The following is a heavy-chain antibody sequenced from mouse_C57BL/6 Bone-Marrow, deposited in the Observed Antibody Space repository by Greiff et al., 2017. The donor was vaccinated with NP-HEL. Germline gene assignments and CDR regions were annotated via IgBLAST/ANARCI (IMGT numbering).Heavy chain of an antibody. D-gene: IGHD1-1*01. CDR3: ARNSVSHYGSRGTWFAY. CDR2: IWTGGGT. V-gene: IGHV2-9-1*01. CDR1: GFSLTSYA. J-gene: IGHJ3*01. Sequence: VQLKESGPGLVAPSQSLSITCTVSGFSLTSYAISWVRQPPGKGLEWLGVIWTGGGTNYNSALKSRLSISKDNSKSQVFLKMNSLQTDDTARYYCARNSVSHYGSRGTWFAYWGQGTLVTVSA.